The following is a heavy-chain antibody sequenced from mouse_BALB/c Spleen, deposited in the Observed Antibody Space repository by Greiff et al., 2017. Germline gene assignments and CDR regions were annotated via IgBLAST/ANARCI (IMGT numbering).Heavy chain of an antibody. Sequence: VHLVESGAELARPGASVKLSCKASGYTFTSYWMQWVKQRPGQGLEWIGAIYPGDGDTRYTQKFKGKATLTADKSSSTAYMQLSSLASEDSAVYYCARGTTATYWYFDVWGAGTTVTVSS. CDR2: IYPGDGDT. CDR3: ARGTTATYWYFDV. D-gene: IGHD1-2*01. V-gene: IGHV1-87*01. CDR1: GYTFTSYW. J-gene: IGHJ1*01.